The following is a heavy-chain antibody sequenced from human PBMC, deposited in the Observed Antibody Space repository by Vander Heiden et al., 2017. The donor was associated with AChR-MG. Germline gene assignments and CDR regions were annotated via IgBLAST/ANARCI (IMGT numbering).Heavy chain of an antibody. CDR3: ARSYDSSGRYFDY. D-gene: IGHD3-22*01. V-gene: IGHV5-51*01. J-gene: IGHJ4*02. Sequence: EVQLVQSGAEVKEPGESLTISCQGSGYSFTNYWIGWVRQMPGKGLEWMGSIYPGDSDIRYSPSFQGQLTISVDKSVTTAYLQWSSLKASDTAMYYCARSYDSSGRYFDYWGQGALVTVSS. CDR2: IYPGDSDI. CDR1: GYSFTNYW.